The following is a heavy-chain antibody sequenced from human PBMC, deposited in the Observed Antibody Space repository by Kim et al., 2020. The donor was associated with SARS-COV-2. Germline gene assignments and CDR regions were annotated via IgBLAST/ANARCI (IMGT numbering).Heavy chain of an antibody. Sequence: GGSLRLSCAASGFTFSSYGMHWVRQAPGKGLEWVAVIWYDGSNKYYADSVKGRFTISRDNSKNTLYLQMNSLRVEDTAVYYCARDTASERGYNYGVVPYYGMDVWGQGTTVTVSS. D-gene: IGHD5-18*01. J-gene: IGHJ6*02. CDR2: IWYDGSNK. CDR1: GFTFSSYG. CDR3: ARDTASERGYNYGVVPYYGMDV. V-gene: IGHV3-33*01.